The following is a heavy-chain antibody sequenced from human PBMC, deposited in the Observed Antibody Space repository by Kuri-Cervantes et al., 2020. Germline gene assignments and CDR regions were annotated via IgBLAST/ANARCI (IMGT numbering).Heavy chain of an antibody. Sequence: GESLKISCAASGFTFSSYAMSWVRQAPGKGLEWVAVISYDGSNKYYADSAKGRFTISRDNSKNTLYLQMNSLRAEDTAVYYCARDRGRLAFDIWGQGTMVTVSS. D-gene: IGHD3-10*01. CDR2: ISYDGSNK. CDR3: ARDRGRLAFDI. J-gene: IGHJ3*02. CDR1: GFTFSSYA. V-gene: IGHV3-30*03.